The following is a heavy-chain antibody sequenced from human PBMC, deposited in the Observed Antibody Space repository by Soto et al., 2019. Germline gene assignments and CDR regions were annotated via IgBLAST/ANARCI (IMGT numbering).Heavy chain of an antibody. J-gene: IGHJ3*02. D-gene: IGHD4-17*01. Sequence: PGGSLRLSCAASGFTVSNNYMSWVRQAPGKGLEWVSIIYSGGSTYYADSVKGRFTISRDNSKNTLYLQLNSLRPEDTAVYYCATGRTTVISVHVFDIWGQGTVVTVSS. CDR1: GFTVSNNY. CDR3: ATGRTTVISVHVFDI. V-gene: IGHV3-66*01. CDR2: IYSGGST.